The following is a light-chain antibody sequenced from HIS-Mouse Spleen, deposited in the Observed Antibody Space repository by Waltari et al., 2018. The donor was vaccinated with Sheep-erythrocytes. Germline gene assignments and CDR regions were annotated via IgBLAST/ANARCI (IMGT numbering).Light chain of an antibody. CDR1: SSDVGSYNL. Sequence: QSALTQPASVSGSPGQSITISCTGTSSDVGSYNLVSWYQQHPGKAPKLMIYEGSKRPSGGSNRFSGSKSGNTASLTISGLQAEDEADYYWAAWDDSLSGVVFGGGTKLTVL. CDR3: AAWDDSLSGVV. J-gene: IGLJ2*01. V-gene: IGLV2-23*01. CDR2: EGS.